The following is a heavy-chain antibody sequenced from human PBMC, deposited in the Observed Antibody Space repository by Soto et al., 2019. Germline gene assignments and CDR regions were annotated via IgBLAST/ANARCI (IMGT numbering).Heavy chain of an antibody. CDR2: INHSGST. J-gene: IGHJ6*02. D-gene: IGHD1-7*01. CDR3: VRDASQTIHYGMDV. Sequence: SETLSLTCAVYGGSFSGYYWSWIRQPPGKGLEWIGEINHSGSTNYNPSLKSRVTISVDTSKNQFSLKLSSVTAADTAVYYCVRDASQTIHYGMDVWGQGTTVTVSS. CDR1: GGSFSGYY. V-gene: IGHV4-34*01.